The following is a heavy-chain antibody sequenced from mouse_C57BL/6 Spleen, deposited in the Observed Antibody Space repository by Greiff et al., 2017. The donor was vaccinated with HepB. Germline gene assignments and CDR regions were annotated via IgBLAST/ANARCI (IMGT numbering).Heavy chain of an antibody. CDR3: ARLKTLRYAMDY. V-gene: IGHV1-50*01. J-gene: IGHJ4*01. Sequence: VQLQQPGAELVKPGASVKLSCKASGYTFTSYWMQWVKQRPGQGLEWIGEIDPSDSYTNYNQKFKGKATLTVDTSSSTAYMQLSSLTSEDSAVYYCARLKTLRYAMDYWGQGTSVTVSS. CDR2: IDPSDSYT. CDR1: GYTFTSYW.